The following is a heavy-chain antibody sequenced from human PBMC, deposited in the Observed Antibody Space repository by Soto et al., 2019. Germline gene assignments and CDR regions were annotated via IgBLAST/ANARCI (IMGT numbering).Heavy chain of an antibody. D-gene: IGHD5-18*01. V-gene: IGHV4-59*01. CDR3: ARDHEEMDTTYFDY. CDR1: GGSISSYY. Sequence: SETLSLTCTVSGGSISSYYWSWIRQPPGKGLEWIGYIDYSGSTNYNPSLKSRFTISVDTSKNQFSLKLSSVTAADTAVYYCARDHEEMDTTYFDYWGQGTLVTVSS. CDR2: IDYSGST. J-gene: IGHJ4*02.